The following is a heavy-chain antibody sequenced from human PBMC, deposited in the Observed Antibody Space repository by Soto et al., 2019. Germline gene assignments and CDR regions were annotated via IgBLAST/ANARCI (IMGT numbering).Heavy chain of an antibody. CDR2: IIPIFGTA. Sequence: ASVKVSCKASGGTFSSYAISWVRQAPGQGLEWMGGIIPIFGTANYAQKFQGRVTITADESTSTAYMELSSLRSEDTAVYYCASSGVDILTGEGIDYWGQGTLVTVSS. CDR1: GGTFSSYA. V-gene: IGHV1-69*13. CDR3: ASSGVDILTGEGIDY. D-gene: IGHD3-9*01. J-gene: IGHJ4*02.